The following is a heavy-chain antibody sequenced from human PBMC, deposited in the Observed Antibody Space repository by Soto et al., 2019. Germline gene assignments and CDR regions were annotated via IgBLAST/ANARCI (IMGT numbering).Heavy chain of an antibody. V-gene: IGHV2-5*02. CDR2: IYWDDDK. J-gene: IGHJ4*02. CDR3: ARTNVTSGLDY. D-gene: IGHD2-8*01. CDR1: GFSLSSSGVG. Sequence: QITLKESGPTLVKPTQTLTLTCTFSGFSLSSSGVGVGWIRQPPGKALEWLALIYWDDDKRYSPSLKSRLTITKDTSKNRVVLTMTTMDPVDTATYYCARTNVTSGLDYWGQGTLVTVSS.